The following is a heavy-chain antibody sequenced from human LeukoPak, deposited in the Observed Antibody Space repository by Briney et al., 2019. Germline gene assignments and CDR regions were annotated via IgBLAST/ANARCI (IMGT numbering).Heavy chain of an antibody. Sequence: PSETLSLTCAVYGGSFSGYYWSWIRQPPGKGLEWIGEINHSGSTNYNPSLKSRVTISVDTSKNQFSLKLSSVTAADTAVYYCATLSPYVWGSYRYSWGQGTLVTVS. CDR3: ATLSPYVWGSYRYS. CDR1: GGSFSGYY. D-gene: IGHD3-16*01. J-gene: IGHJ4*02. CDR2: INHSGST. V-gene: IGHV4-34*01.